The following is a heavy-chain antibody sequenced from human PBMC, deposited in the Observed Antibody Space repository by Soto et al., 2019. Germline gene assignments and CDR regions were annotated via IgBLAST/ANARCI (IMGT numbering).Heavy chain of an antibody. CDR3: ARPGIAVAGPYNWFDP. Sequence: QTGGSLRLSCAASGFTFSSYWMSWVRQAPGKGLEWVANIKQDGSEKYYVDSVKGRFTISRDNAKNSLYLQMNSLRAEDTAVYYCARPGIAVAGPYNWFDPWGQGTLVTVSS. J-gene: IGHJ5*02. V-gene: IGHV3-7*03. CDR1: GFTFSSYW. CDR2: IKQDGSEK. D-gene: IGHD6-19*01.